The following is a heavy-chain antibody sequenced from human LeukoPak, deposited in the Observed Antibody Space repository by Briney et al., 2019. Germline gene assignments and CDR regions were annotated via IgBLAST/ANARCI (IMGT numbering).Heavy chain of an antibody. D-gene: IGHD3-22*01. Sequence: GGPLRLTCAASGFTFSSNAVSWVRQAPGKGLERVSAISGSGGSTYYADSVKGQFTISRDNSKNTLYLQMNSLRAEDTAVYYCAKEMRYYDSSGYSQYYFDYWGQGTLVTVSS. V-gene: IGHV3-23*01. CDR3: AKEMRYYDSSGYSQYYFDY. J-gene: IGHJ4*02. CDR1: GFTFSSNA. CDR2: ISGSGGST.